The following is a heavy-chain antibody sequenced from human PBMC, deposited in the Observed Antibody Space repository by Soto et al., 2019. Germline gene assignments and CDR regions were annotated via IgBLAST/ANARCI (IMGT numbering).Heavy chain of an antibody. Sequence: ASVKVSCKASGYTFTSYYIHWVRQAPGQGLEWMGIINPSGGSTSYAQKFQGRVTMTRDTSASTVYMEVSGLRSEDTAVYYCARDQEPSTLYYDYYYMDVWGKGTTVTVSS. CDR3: ARDQEPSTLYYDYYYMDV. V-gene: IGHV1-46*03. CDR2: INPSGGST. CDR1: GYTFTSYY. J-gene: IGHJ6*03.